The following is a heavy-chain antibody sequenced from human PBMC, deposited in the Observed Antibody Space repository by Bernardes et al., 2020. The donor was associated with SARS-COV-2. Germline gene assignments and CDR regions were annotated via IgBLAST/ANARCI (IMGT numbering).Heavy chain of an antibody. CDR1: GGSISSYY. CDR3: ARGVNYGDLRGAFDY. Sequence: SEPLSLTCTISGGSISSYYWSWIRQPPGKGLEWIGYIYYSASTNYNPSLKSRVTISVDTSKNQFSLKLSSVTAADTAVYFCARGVNYGDLRGAFDYWGQGTLVTVSS. J-gene: IGHJ4*02. D-gene: IGHD4-17*01. V-gene: IGHV4-59*12. CDR2: IYYSAST.